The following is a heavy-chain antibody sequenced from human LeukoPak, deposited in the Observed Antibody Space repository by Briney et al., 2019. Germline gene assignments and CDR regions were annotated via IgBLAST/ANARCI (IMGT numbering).Heavy chain of an antibody. V-gene: IGHV3-23*01. CDR2: MSARGGGS. D-gene: IGHD3-3*01. CDR3: AKDSRSGYYYYIDY. Sequence: GGSLRLSCAASGFTLTNYPMSWVRQAPGRGLEWVSSMSARGGGSYYADSVKGRFTISRDNSKNTLYLQMNSLRAEDTAVYYCAKDSRSGYYYYIDYWGQGTLVTVSS. J-gene: IGHJ4*02. CDR1: GFTLTNYP.